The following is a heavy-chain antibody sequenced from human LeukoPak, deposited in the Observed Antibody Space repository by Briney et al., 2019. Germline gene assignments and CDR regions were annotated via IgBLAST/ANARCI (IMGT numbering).Heavy chain of an antibody. D-gene: IGHD2-15*01. CDR3: AKPCSGGSCGFDY. Sequence: PGGSLRLSCAASGFTFSSYAMSWVRQAPGKGLEWVSGIRDSGISTYYADSVKGRFTISRDNSRNTLHLQMNSLRAEDTAVYYCAKPCSGGSCGFDYWGREPWSPSPQ. J-gene: IGHJ4*02. V-gene: IGHV3-23*01. CDR2: IRDSGIST. CDR1: GFTFSSYA.